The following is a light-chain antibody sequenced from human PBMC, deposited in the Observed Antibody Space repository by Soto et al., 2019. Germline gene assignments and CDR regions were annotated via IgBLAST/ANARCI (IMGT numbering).Light chain of an antibody. CDR3: HQYGYSPSN. CDR2: GTS. Sequence: EIVLTQSPGTLSLSPGERATLSCRASRSVSSRYLAWYQQKPGQAPRLLIYGTSTSPTRIPDRFSGSGSGSHFIFTIRKLEPEDFAVYHCHQYGYSPSNFGQGTPLQIK. V-gene: IGKV3-20*01. CDR1: RSVSSRY. J-gene: IGKJ2*02.